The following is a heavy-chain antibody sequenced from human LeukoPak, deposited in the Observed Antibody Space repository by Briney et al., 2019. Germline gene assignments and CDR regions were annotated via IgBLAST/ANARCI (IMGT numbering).Heavy chain of an antibody. Sequence: SVKVSCKASGGTFSSYATSWVRQAPGQGLEWMGRIIPILGIANYAQKFQGRVTITADKSTSTAYMERSSLRSEDTAVYYCARDLHDYYDSSGYSDYWGQGTLVTVSS. CDR1: GGTFSSYA. D-gene: IGHD3-22*01. V-gene: IGHV1-69*04. J-gene: IGHJ4*02. CDR3: ARDLHDYYDSSGYSDY. CDR2: IIPILGIA.